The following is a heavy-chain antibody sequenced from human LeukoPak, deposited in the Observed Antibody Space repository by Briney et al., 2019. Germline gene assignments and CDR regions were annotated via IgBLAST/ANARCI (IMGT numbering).Heavy chain of an antibody. CDR1: GFTFSSYS. Sequence: GGSLRLSCAASGFTFSSYSMNWVRQAPGKGLEWVSSISSSSSYIYYADSVKGRFTISRDNAKNSLYLQMNSLRAEDTAVYYCARGDTYSSSPLHWFDYWGQGTLVTVSS. CDR3: ARGDTYSSSPLHWFDY. D-gene: IGHD6-6*01. J-gene: IGHJ4*02. V-gene: IGHV3-21*01. CDR2: ISSSSSYI.